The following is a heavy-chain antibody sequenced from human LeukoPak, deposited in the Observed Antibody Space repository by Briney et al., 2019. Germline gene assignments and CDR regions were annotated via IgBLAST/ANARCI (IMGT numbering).Heavy chain of an antibody. J-gene: IGHJ4*02. CDR1: GGSISSYY. CDR3: ARHGRGWQQFERELDY. V-gene: IGHV4-59*08. CDR2: IYYSGST. D-gene: IGHD5-24*01. Sequence: TSETLSLTCTVSGGSISSYYWSWIRQPPGKGLEWIGYIYYSGSTNYNPSLKSRVTISVDTSKNQFSLKLSSVTAADTAVYYCARHGRGWQQFERELDYWGQGTLVTVSS.